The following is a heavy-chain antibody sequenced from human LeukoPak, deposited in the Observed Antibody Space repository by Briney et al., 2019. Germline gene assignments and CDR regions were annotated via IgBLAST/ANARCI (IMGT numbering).Heavy chain of an antibody. Sequence: GGSLRLSCAASGFTLSNYWMSWVRQAPGRGLEWVANIKQDGSVKYYVDSVKGRFTVSRDNAKNSVYLQMNSLRAEDTALYYCARIGYSSSSFDYWGQGNLVTVSS. CDR1: GFTLSNYW. J-gene: IGHJ4*02. CDR2: IKQDGSVK. V-gene: IGHV3-7*01. D-gene: IGHD6-6*01. CDR3: ARIGYSSSSFDY.